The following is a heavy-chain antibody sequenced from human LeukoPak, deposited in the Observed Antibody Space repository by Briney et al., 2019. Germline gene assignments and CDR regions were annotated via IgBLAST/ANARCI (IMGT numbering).Heavy chain of an antibody. Sequence: SETLSLTCTVSGGSISSYYWSWIRQPPGKGLEWLGYIYYSGSTNYNPSLKSRVTISVDTSKNQFSLKLSSVTAADTAVYYCARDVSVGATNALDYWGQGTLVTVSS. D-gene: IGHD1-26*01. J-gene: IGHJ4*02. CDR1: GGSISSYY. CDR3: ARDVSVGATNALDY. CDR2: IYYSGST. V-gene: IGHV4-59*01.